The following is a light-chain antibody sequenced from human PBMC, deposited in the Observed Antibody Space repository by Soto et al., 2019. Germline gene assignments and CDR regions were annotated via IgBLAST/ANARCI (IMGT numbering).Light chain of an antibody. CDR1: QSISIY. J-gene: IGKJ5*01. CDR2: DAS. CDR3: QQRSNGPPIA. Sequence: TQSPSSRSSSVXDXXXXXCXXSQSISIYLNWYQLKPGKAPNLLMYDASNRATGIPARFSGSGSGTDFTLTISSLEPEDFAVYYCQQRSNGPPIAFGQGTRLEI. V-gene: IGKV3-11*01.